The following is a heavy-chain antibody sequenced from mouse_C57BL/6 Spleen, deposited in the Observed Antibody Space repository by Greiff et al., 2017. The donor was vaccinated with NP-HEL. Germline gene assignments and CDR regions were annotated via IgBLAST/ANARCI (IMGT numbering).Heavy chain of an antibody. Sequence: QVQLQQSGAELVRPGTSVKVSCKASGYAFTNYLIEWVKQRPGQGLEWIGVINPGSGGTNYNEKFKGKATLTADKSSSTAYMQLSSLTSEDSAVYFCARVTTVVATGDDYWGQGTTLTVSS. J-gene: IGHJ2*01. CDR1: GYAFTNYL. D-gene: IGHD1-1*01. CDR3: ARVTTVVATGDDY. V-gene: IGHV1-54*01. CDR2: INPGSGGT.